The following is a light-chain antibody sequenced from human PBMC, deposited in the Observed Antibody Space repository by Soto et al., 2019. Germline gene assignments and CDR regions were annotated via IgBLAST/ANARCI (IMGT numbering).Light chain of an antibody. CDR1: SSDVGTYEY. CDR2: DVS. J-gene: IGLJ2*01. CDR3: SSYASNGDVL. Sequence: QSVLTQPASVSGSPGQSITISCTGTSSDVGTYEYVSWYQHHPGEAPKLMIYDVSNRPSGVSDRFSGSKSGNTASLTISGLQAEDEADYYCSSYASNGDVLFGGETKLTVL. V-gene: IGLV2-14*03.